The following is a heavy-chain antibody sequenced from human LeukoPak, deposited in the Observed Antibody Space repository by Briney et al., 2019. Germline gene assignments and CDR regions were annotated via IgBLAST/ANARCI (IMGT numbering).Heavy chain of an antibody. CDR1: GGSFSGYY. D-gene: IGHD3-22*01. CDR3: ARALYYYDSSGYYVRARPFDY. CDR2: INHSGST. V-gene: IGHV4-34*01. J-gene: IGHJ4*02. Sequence: SETLSLTCAVYGGSFSGYYWSWIRQPPGKGLEWIGEINHSGSTNYNPSLKSRVTISVDTSKNQFSLKLSSVTAADTAVYYCARALYYYDSSGYYVRARPFDYWGQGTLVTVSS.